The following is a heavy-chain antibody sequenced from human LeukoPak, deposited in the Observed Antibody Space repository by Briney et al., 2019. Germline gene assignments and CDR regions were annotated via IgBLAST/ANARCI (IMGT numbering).Heavy chain of an antibody. D-gene: IGHD3-10*01. CDR1: GFTFDDYG. CDR2: INWNGGST. CDR3: ARDYTVTMVRGVILDWFDP. V-gene: IGHV3-20*04. Sequence: PGGSLRLSCAASGFTFDDYGMSWVRQAPGKGLEWVSGINWNGGSTGYADSVKGRFTISRDNAKNSLYLQMNSLRAEDTALYYCARDYTVTMVRGVILDWFDPWGQGTLVTVSS. J-gene: IGHJ5*02.